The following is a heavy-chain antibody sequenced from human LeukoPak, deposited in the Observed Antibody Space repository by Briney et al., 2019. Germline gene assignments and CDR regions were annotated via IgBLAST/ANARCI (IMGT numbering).Heavy chain of an antibody. CDR1: GGTFSSYA. CDR3: ARVGDYYDSSGYYQDDAFDI. CDR2: IIPIFGTA. D-gene: IGHD3-22*01. J-gene: IGHJ3*02. V-gene: IGHV1-69*13. Sequence: GASVKVSCKAPGGTFSSYAISWVRQAPGQGLEWMGGIIPIFGTANYAQKFQGRVTITADESTSTAYMELSSLRSEDTAVYYCARVGDYYDSSGYYQDDAFDIWGQGTMVTVSS.